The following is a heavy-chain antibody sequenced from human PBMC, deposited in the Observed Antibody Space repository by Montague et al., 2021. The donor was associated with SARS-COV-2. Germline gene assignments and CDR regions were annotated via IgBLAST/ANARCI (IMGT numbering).Heavy chain of an antibody. J-gene: IGHJ3*02. Sequence: SETLSLTRTVSGGSISSSSYYWGWIRQPPGKGLEWIGSIYYTGSPYYXPSLKSRVTISVDTSKNQFSLNLSSVTAADTAVYYCARRARWNIVVVVGDRHAFDIWGQGTMVTVSS. CDR3: ARRARWNIVVVVGDRHAFDI. CDR1: GGSISSSSYY. CDR2: IYYTGSP. V-gene: IGHV4-39*01. D-gene: IGHD2-15*01.